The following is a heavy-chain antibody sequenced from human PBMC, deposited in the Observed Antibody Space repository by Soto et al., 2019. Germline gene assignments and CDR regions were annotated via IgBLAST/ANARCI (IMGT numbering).Heavy chain of an antibody. CDR3: AELVLGYCSGNTCDDY. CDR1: GFTFSYG. V-gene: IGHV3-30*03. D-gene: IGHD2-15*01. CDR2: ISYDSSNK. J-gene: IGHJ4*02. Sequence: VQLLESGGGLIQPGGSLRLSCAASGFTFSYGIHWLRQAPGKGLEWVAYISYDSSNKFYGDSVKGRFTITRDNSKKTQFLHMNSLPAEDTAVYYCAELVLGYCSGNTCDDYWGQGTLVAVS.